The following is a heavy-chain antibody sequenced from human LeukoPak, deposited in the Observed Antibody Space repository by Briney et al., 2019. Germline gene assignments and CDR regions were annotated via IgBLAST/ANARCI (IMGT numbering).Heavy chain of an antibody. V-gene: IGHV3-9*01. CDR3: ARDRSGWYGYYFDY. Sequence: GGSLRLSCAASGFTFDDYAMHWVRQAPGKGLEWVSGISWNSGSIGYADSVKGRFTISRDNAKNSLYLQMNSLRAEDTAVYYCARDRSGWYGYYFDYWGQGTLVTVSS. CDR1: GFTFDDYA. J-gene: IGHJ4*02. D-gene: IGHD6-19*01. CDR2: ISWNSGSI.